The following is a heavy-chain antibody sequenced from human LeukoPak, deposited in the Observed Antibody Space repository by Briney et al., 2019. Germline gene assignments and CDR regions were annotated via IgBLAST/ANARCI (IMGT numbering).Heavy chain of an antibody. D-gene: IGHD1-26*01. V-gene: IGHV4-61*01. Sequence: PSETLSLTCTVSGGSVSSGSYYWSWIRQPPGKGLEWIGYIYYSGSTNYNPSLKSRVTISVDTSKNQFSLKLSSVTAADTAVYYCASSGSRAANWFDPWGQGTLVTVSS. J-gene: IGHJ5*02. CDR1: GGSVSSGSYY. CDR2: IYYSGST. CDR3: ASSGSRAANWFDP.